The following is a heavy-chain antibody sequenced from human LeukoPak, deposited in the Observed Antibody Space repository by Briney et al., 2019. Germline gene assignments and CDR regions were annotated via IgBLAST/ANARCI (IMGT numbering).Heavy chain of an antibody. J-gene: IGHJ4*02. CDR2: INHSGST. V-gene: IGHV4-34*01. CDR1: GGSFSGYY. CDR3: ARRRAVVRLFDY. Sequence: PSETLSLTCAVYGGSFSGYYWSWIRQPPGKGLEWIGEINHSGSTNYNPSLKSRVTISVDTSKNQFSLKLSSVTAADTAVYYCARRRAVVRLFDYWGQGTLVTVSS. D-gene: IGHD2-15*01.